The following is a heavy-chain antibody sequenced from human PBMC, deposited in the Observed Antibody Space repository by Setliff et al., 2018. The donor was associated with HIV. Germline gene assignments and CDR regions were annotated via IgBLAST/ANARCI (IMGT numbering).Heavy chain of an antibody. Sequence: GGSLRLSCAASGFIFSNYNMNWVRQAPGKGLEWISYISSSSGTIYYADSVRGRFTISRDNAKKSLYLQMNSLRVEDTAVYYCARDYWVAGLDYWGQGTLVTVSS. CDR1: GFIFSNYN. CDR3: ARDYWVAGLDY. D-gene: IGHD6-19*01. J-gene: IGHJ4*02. V-gene: IGHV3-48*01. CDR2: ISSSSGTI.